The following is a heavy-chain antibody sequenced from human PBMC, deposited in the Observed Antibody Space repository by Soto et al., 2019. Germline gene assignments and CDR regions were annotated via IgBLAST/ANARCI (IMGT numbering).Heavy chain of an antibody. J-gene: IGHJ4*01. V-gene: IGHV4-59*01. CDR1: GGPIRNVY. Sequence: SETLSLTCTVSGGPIRNVYWSWIRQSPGKRLEWIGFIFHSGNAKYNPSLKSRVTISVDTSKNQFSLSLDSVTAADTAVYFCARAHAPTLPFDYWGQGTLVTVSS. CDR3: ARAHAPTLPFDY. CDR2: IFHSGNA. D-gene: IGHD2-15*01.